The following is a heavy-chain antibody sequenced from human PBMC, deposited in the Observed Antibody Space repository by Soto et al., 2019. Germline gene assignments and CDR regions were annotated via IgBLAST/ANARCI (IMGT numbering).Heavy chain of an antibody. CDR2: ISAYNGNT. CDR3: ARVSPAARAAEP. J-gene: IGHJ4*02. V-gene: IGHV1-18*01. D-gene: IGHD6-13*01. CDR1: GYTFTSYG. Sequence: QVQLVQSGAEVKKPGASVRVSCKASGYTFTSYGISWVRQAPGQGLEWMGWISAYNGNTNYAQSLQGRVTMTTDTSTTTAYMELTNLNSDDTAVYYCARVSPAARAAEPWGQGTLVTVS.